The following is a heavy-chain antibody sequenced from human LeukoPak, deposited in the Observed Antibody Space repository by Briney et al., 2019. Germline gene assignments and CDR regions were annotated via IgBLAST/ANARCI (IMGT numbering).Heavy chain of an antibody. V-gene: IGHV5-51*01. D-gene: IGHD3-10*01. CDR3: ATPRITMVRGDHSYYFDY. J-gene: IGHJ4*02. CDR1: GYSFTSYW. Sequence: GESLKISCKGSGYSFTSYWIGWVRQMPGKGLEWMGIIYPGDSDTRYSPSFQGQVTISADKSISTAYLQWSSLKASDTAMYYCATPRITMVRGDHSYYFDYWGQGTLVTVSS. CDR2: IYPGDSDT.